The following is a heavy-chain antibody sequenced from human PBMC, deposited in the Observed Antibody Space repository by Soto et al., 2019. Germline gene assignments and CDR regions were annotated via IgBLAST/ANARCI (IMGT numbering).Heavy chain of an antibody. J-gene: IGHJ4*02. V-gene: IGHV3-30-3*01. D-gene: IGHD5-12*01. Sequence: SCKASGYTFTNYYMHWVRQAPGKGLEWVAIISYDGGTKFYADSVKGRFTISRDNSKNTLYLQMNSLRAQDTAVYYCARIAENSGYHYFDYWGQGTLVTVSS. CDR3: ARIAENSGYHYFDY. CDR1: GYTFTNYY. CDR2: ISYDGGTK.